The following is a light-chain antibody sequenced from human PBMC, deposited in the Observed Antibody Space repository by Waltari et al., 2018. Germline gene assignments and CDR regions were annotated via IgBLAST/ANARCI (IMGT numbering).Light chain of an antibody. J-gene: IGKJ4*01. Sequence: DIVLTQSPATLSLSPGERATTSCRASQSLSNYLAWYQQKPGQAPRLLIYDTSNRATGIPARFSDSGFGTDFTLTISSLEPEDFAVYYCQQRRNWPLTFGGGTKVEIK. V-gene: IGKV3-11*01. CDR3: QQRRNWPLT. CDR2: DTS. CDR1: QSLSNY.